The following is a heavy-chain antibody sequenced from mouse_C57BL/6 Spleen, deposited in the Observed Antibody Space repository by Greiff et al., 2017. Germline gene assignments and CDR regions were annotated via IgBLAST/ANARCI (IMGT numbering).Heavy chain of an antibody. CDR3: TSWDGYLFAY. V-gene: IGHV14-4*01. CDR2: IDPENGDT. Sequence: EVKLMESGAELVRPGASVKLSCTASGFNIKDDYMHWVKQRPEQGLEWIGWIDPENGDTEYASKFQGKATITADTSSNTAYLQLSSLTSEDTAVYYCTSWDGYLFAYWGQGTLVTVSA. CDR1: GFNIKDDY. J-gene: IGHJ3*01. D-gene: IGHD2-3*01.